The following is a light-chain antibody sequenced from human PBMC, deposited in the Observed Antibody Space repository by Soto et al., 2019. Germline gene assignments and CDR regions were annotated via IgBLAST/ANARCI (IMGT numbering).Light chain of an antibody. Sequence: DIQLTQSPSFLSASVGDRVTITCRASQGINIFLAWFQQKPGKAPNLLISAASTLQSGVPARFSASGSGTDFTLTISSLEPEDFAIHYCQQREDWPRAFGGGTKVDIK. CDR3: QQREDWPRA. J-gene: IGKJ4*01. CDR1: QGINIF. CDR2: AAS. V-gene: IGKV1-9*01.